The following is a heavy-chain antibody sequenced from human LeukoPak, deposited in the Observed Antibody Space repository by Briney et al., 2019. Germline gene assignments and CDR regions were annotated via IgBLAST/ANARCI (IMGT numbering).Heavy chain of an antibody. CDR3: ARQGQSSGWYLSWFDP. CDR1: GYSFTTYW. CDR2: VYPGDSDA. Sequence: GESLKISCKGSGYSFTTYWIGWVRQMPGKGLEWMGIVYPGDSDARYSPSFQGQVTISADKSISTAYLQWSSLKASDTAMYYCARQGQSSGWYLSWFDPWGQGTPVTVSS. D-gene: IGHD6-19*01. J-gene: IGHJ5*02. V-gene: IGHV5-51*01.